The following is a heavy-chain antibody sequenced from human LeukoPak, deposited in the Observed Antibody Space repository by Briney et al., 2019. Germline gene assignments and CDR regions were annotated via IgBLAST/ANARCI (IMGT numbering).Heavy chain of an antibody. J-gene: IGHJ4*02. V-gene: IGHV3-66*01. CDR1: GVTVRTTY. Sequence: GGSLRLSCVVSGVTVRTTYISWVRQAPGKGLEWLSVIYSGGSTYYSESVKGRFTISRDISKSTLYLQMNSLRAEDTAVYYCAGDVLSSGYYRGFDYWGQGILVTVSS. CDR2: IYSGGST. D-gene: IGHD3-22*01. CDR3: AGDVLSSGYYRGFDY.